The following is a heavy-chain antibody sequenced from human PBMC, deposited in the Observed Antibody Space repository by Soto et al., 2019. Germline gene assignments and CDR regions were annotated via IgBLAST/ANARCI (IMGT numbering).Heavy chain of an antibody. V-gene: IGHV4-59*01. CDR3: ARGGMVIIPTATAFDY. CDR2: IYYTGST. D-gene: IGHD1-1*01. Sequence: SETLSLTCTVSGGSINSFYWSWIRQSPGKGLEWIGYIYYTGSTVYNPSLKRRTTISLDTSKNQFSLNLTSVTAADTATYYCARGGMVIIPTATAFDYWGQGTLVTVSS. CDR1: GGSINSFY. J-gene: IGHJ4*02.